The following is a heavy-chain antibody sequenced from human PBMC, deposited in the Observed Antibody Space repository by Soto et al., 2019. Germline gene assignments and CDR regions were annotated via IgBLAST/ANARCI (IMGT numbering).Heavy chain of an antibody. CDR3: AISLISTDNAYDF. CDR1: GYTFSHYD. J-gene: IGHJ4*02. CDR2: MNSNSGKT. Sequence: ASVKVSCKASGYTFSHYDINWVRHATGQGLEWMGWMNSNSGKTGYAQKFQDRVTMTRDTSVSTAYMEVSSLRPDDTAVYYCAISLISTDNAYDFWGQGTQVTVSS. D-gene: IGHD1-1*01. V-gene: IGHV1-8*01.